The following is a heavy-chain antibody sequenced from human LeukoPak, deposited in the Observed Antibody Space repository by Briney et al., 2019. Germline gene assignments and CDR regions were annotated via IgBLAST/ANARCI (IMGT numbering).Heavy chain of an antibody. CDR2: ISPSGGST. D-gene: IGHD3-16*01. CDR1: GYTFTSNY. V-gene: IGHV1-46*01. Sequence: ASVKVSCKAFGYTFTSNYMHWVRQAPGQGPEWMGVISPSGGSTTYAQKFQGRVTITADESTSTAYMELSSLRSEDTAVYYCARGLSVNYDYVWGSFNWGQGTLVTVSS. J-gene: IGHJ4*02. CDR3: ARGLSVNYDYVWGSFN.